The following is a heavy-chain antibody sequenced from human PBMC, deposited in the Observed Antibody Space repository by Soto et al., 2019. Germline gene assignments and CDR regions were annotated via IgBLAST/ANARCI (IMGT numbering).Heavy chain of an antibody. Sequence: GASVKVSCKASGYTFTSYDINWVRQATGQGLEWMGWMSPNSGNTGYAQKFQGRVTMTRNTSISTAYMELSSLRSEDTAVYYCARGGESDYGDYDSAFDIWGQGTMGTVS. V-gene: IGHV1-8*01. D-gene: IGHD4-17*01. CDR2: MSPNSGNT. CDR1: GYTFTSYD. CDR3: ARGGESDYGDYDSAFDI. J-gene: IGHJ3*02.